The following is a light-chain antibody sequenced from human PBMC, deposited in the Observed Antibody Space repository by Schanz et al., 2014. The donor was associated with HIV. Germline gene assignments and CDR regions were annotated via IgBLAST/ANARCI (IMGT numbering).Light chain of an antibody. CDR3: SSYTSSTTYV. V-gene: IGLV2-14*01. CDR2: DVT. J-gene: IGLJ1*01. CDR1: SSDVGAYNH. Sequence: QSALTQPPSASGSPGQSVTISCTGTSSDVGAYNHVSWYQQHPGKAPKVMIYDVTNRPSGVSNRFSGSKSGSTASLTIFGLQAEDEADYYCSSYTSSTTYVFGTGTKLTVL.